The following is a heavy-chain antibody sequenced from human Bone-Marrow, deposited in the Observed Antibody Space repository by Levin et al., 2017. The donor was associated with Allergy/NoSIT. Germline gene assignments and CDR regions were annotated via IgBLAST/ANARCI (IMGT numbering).Heavy chain of an antibody. D-gene: IGHD6-13*01. CDR2: IKQDGSEK. V-gene: IGHV3-7*01. CDR3: ARDTSAAAFDY. Sequence: GESLKISCAASGFTFSSYWMSWVRQAPGKGLEWVANIKQDGSEKYYVDSVKGRFTISRDNAKNSLYLQMNSLRAEDTAVYYCARDTSAAAFDYWGQGTLVTVSS. CDR1: GFTFSSYW. J-gene: IGHJ4*02.